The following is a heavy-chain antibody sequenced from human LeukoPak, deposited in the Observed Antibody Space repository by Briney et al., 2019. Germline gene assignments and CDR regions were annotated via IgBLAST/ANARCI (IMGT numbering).Heavy chain of an antibody. J-gene: IGHJ4*02. CDR3: AKDWYYYGSGRKTPFDY. D-gene: IGHD3-10*01. Sequence: GSLRLSCAASGFTFSSYAMSWVRQAPGKGLEWVSAISGSGGSTYYADSVKGRFTISRDNSKNTLYLQMNSLRAEDTAVYYCAKDWYYYGSGRKTPFDYWGQGTLVTVSS. CDR2: ISGSGGST. CDR1: GFTFSSYA. V-gene: IGHV3-23*01.